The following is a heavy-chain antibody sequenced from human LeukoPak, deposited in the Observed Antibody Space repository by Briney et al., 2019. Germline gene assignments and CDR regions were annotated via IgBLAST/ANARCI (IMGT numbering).Heavy chain of an antibody. Sequence: SETLSLTCTVSGGSIGYYSWSWIRQPAGKGLEWIGRIFASGSTNYNPSLKSRLTISVDTSKNQFSLKLSSVTAADTAVYYCARHGGTRVTLVEVYYFDSWGQGTLVTVSS. D-gene: IGHD1-26*01. CDR3: ARHGGTRVTLVEVYYFDS. CDR1: GGSIGYYS. V-gene: IGHV4-4*07. CDR2: IFASGST. J-gene: IGHJ4*02.